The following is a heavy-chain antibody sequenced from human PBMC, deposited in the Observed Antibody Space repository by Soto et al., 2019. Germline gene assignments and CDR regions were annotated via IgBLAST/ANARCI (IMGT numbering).Heavy chain of an antibody. CDR2: ISGSGGST. CDR3: AKAVGLRYFDWLLFFDY. V-gene: IGHV3-23*01. J-gene: IGHJ4*02. Sequence: GGSLRLSCAASGFTFSSYAMSWVRQAPGKGLEWVSAISGSGGSTYYADSVKGRFTISRDNSKNTLYLQMNSLRAEDTAVYYCAKAVGLRYFDWLLFFDYWGQGTLVTVSS. D-gene: IGHD3-9*01. CDR1: GFTFSSYA.